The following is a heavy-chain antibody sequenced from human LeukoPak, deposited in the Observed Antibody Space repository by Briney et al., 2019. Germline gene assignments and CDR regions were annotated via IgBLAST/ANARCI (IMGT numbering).Heavy chain of an antibody. CDR1: GFTFSNYA. J-gene: IGHJ4*02. Sequence: GGSLRLSCAASGFTFSNYALSWVRQAPGKGLEWVSTVIASGYVTNHAASVKGRFTISRDNSNNTLYVHMNSLRAEDTALYFCAKHPGPYGANPFDSWGLGTLVTVSS. CDR3: AKHPGPYGANPFDS. CDR2: VIASGYVT. D-gene: IGHD4-23*01. V-gene: IGHV3-23*01.